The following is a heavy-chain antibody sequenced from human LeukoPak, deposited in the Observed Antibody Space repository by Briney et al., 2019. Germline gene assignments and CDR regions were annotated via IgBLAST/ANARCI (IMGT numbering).Heavy chain of an antibody. CDR2: MTPGSGSA. D-gene: IGHD6-6*01. Sequence: ASVKVSCKTSGYRFTSYDISWARQATGQGLQWMGRMTPGSGSAEYAQRFQGRVTLTRDTASGTAYLELRSLSADDTAIYYCAREGPLFVLDYWGQGTRVAVSS. V-gene: IGHV1-8*01. J-gene: IGHJ4*02. CDR1: GYRFTSYD. CDR3: AREGPLFVLDY.